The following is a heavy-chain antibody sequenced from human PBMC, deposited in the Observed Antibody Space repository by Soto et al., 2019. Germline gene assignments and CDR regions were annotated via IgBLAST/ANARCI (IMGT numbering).Heavy chain of an antibody. CDR2: ISAYNGNT. J-gene: IGHJ6*02. D-gene: IGHD3-10*01. CDR1: GYTFTSYG. CDR3: ARDKQGRLRFGELFREIYYYYGMDV. V-gene: IGHV1-18*04. Sequence: GASVKVSCKASGYTFTSYGISWVRQAPGQGLEWMGWISAYNGNTNYAQKLQGRVTMTTDTSTSTAYMELRSLRSDDTAVYYCARDKQGRLRFGELFREIYYYYGMDVWGQGTTVTVSS.